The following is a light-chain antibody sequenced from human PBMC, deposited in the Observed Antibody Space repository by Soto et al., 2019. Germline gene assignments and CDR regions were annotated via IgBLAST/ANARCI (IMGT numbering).Light chain of an antibody. CDR2: AAS. CDR1: QSVSNN. Sequence: DIVMTHSPASLSVSPGDRATLSCRASQSVSNNLAWYQQKPGQAPRLLIYAASTRATAIPARFSGSGSGTEFTLIISSLQSEDFAVYFWQQYDNWPYTFGQGTKLEIK. CDR3: QQYDNWPYT. V-gene: IGKV3-15*01. J-gene: IGKJ2*01.